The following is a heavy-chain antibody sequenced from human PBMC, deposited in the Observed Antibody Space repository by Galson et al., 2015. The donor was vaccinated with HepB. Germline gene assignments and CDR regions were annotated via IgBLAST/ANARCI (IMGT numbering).Heavy chain of an antibody. D-gene: IGHD3-22*01. Sequence: SLRLSCAASGFTFSSYTMHWVRQAPGKGLEWVAVISYDGSTKYYADSVKGRFTISRDNSKNTLYLQMNSLRTEDTAVYYCAKEWLYDSSAYLECEYWGQGTLVTVSS. V-gene: IGHV3-30-3*01. CDR2: ISYDGSTK. J-gene: IGHJ4*02. CDR1: GFTFSSYT. CDR3: AKEWLYDSSAYLECEY.